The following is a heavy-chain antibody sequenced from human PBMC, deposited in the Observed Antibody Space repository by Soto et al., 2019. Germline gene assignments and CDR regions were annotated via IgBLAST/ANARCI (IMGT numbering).Heavy chain of an antibody. CDR1: GFTFSDYY. V-gene: IGHV3-11*01. Sequence: GSLRLSXAASGFTFSDYYMSWIRQAPGKGLEWVSYISSSGSTIYYADSVKGRFTISRDNAKNSLYLQMNSLRAEDTAVYYCASREVSSGLDAFDIWGQGTMVTVSS. CDR2: ISSSGSTI. J-gene: IGHJ3*02. CDR3: ASREVSSGLDAFDI. D-gene: IGHD6-19*01.